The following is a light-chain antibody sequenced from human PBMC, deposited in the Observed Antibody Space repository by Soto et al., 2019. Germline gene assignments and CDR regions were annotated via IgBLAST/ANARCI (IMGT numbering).Light chain of an antibody. CDR3: CSYAGSYTWV. V-gene: IGLV2-11*01. J-gene: IGLJ1*01. CDR2: DVS. CDR1: SSDVGSYNL. Sequence: QSALTQPASVSGSPGQSITISCTGTSSDVGSYNLVSWYQQHPGKAPKFMIYDVSKRPSVVPDRFSGSKSGNTASLTISRLQDEDEADYDCCSYAGSYTWVFGTGTKLTVL.